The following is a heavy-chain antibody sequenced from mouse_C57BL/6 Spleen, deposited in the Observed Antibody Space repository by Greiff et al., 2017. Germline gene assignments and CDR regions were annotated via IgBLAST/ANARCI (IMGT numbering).Heavy chain of an antibody. CDR2: INPNNGGT. Sequence: EVQLQQSGPELVKPGASVKISCKASGYTFTDYYMNWVKQSHGKSLEWIGDINPNNGGTSYNQKFKGKATLTVDKSSSTAYMELRSLTSEDSAVYYCARNSLYSNYGDYWGQGTTLTVSS. CDR3: ARNSLYSNYGDY. D-gene: IGHD2-5*01. J-gene: IGHJ2*01. CDR1: GYTFTDYY. V-gene: IGHV1-26*01.